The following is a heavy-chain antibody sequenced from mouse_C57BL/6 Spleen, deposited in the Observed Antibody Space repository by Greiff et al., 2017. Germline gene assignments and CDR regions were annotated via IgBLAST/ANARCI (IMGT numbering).Heavy chain of an antibody. CDR3: ARPPPYYYGSSPYAMDY. CDR2: IYPGDGDT. Sequence: VQLQQSGPELVKPGASVKISCKASGYAFSSSWMNWVKQRPGKGLEWIGRIYPGDGDTNYNGKFKGKATLTADKSSSTAYMQLSSLTSEDSAVYFCARPPPYYYGSSPYAMDYWGQGTSVTVSS. CDR1: GYAFSSSW. J-gene: IGHJ4*01. D-gene: IGHD1-1*01. V-gene: IGHV1-82*01.